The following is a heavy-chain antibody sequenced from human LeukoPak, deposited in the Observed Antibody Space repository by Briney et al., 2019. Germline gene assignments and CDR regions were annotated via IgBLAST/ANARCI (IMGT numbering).Heavy chain of an antibody. CDR3: ARTILRRHFDY. J-gene: IGHJ4*02. CDR2: MYHSGST. V-gene: IGHV4-38-2*01. Sequence: SETLSLTCAVYGRSFSGYYWGWIRQPPGKGLEWIGSMYHSGSTYYNPSLKSRVTISVDTSKNQFSLKLSSVTAADTAVYYCARTILRRHFDYWGQGTLVTVSS. D-gene: IGHD3-3*01. CDR1: GRSFSGYY.